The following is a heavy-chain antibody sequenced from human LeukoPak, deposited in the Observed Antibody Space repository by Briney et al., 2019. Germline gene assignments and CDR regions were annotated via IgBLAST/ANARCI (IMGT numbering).Heavy chain of an antibody. J-gene: IGHJ5*02. CDR2: INDSGST. CDR3: AREGAAPNWFDP. V-gene: IGHV4-34*01. D-gene: IGHD6-13*01. CDR1: GGSYSGYY. Sequence: SETLSLTCAVYGGSYSGYYWSWIRQPPGKGLEWIGEINDSGSTKYNPSLKSRVTISIDTSKNQFSLKLSSVTAADTAVYYCAREGAAPNWFDPWGQGTLVTVSS.